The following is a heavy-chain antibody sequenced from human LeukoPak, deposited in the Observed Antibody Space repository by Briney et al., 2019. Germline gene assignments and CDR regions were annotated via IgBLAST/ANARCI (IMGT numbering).Heavy chain of an antibody. Sequence: SETLSLTCAVYGGSFSGYYWSWIRQPPGKGLEWIGEINHSGSTNYNPSLKSRVTISVDTSKNQFSLKLSSVTAADTAVYYCAREGLRRDGYKFDYWGQGTPVTVSS. CDR2: INHSGST. J-gene: IGHJ4*02. CDR1: GGSFSGYY. CDR3: AREGLRRDGYKFDY. D-gene: IGHD5-24*01. V-gene: IGHV4-34*01.